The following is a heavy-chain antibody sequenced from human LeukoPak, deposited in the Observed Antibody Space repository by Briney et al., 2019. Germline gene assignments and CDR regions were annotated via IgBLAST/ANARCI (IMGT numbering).Heavy chain of an antibody. CDR1: GIIVSSDY. CDR3: ARDPPGYSSGSYYFDY. CDR2: TYGGGKT. V-gene: IGHV3-66*01. Sequence: PGGSLRLSCAASGIIVSSDYMSWVRQAPGKGLEWVSVTYGGGKTYFTDSVKGRFTISRDNAKNTLYLQMNSLRAEDTAVYYCARDPPGYSSGSYYFDYWGQGTLVTVSS. J-gene: IGHJ4*02. D-gene: IGHD6-19*01.